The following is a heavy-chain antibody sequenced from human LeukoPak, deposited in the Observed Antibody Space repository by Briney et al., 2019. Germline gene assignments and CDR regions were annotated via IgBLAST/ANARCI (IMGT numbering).Heavy chain of an antibody. D-gene: IGHD3-3*01. CDR1: GFTFSSYG. Sequence: GGSLRLSCAASGFTFSSYGTHWVRQAPGKGLEWVAFIRYDGSNKYYADSVKGRFTISRDNSKNTLYLQMNSLRAEDTAVYYCARADAIFGVVIRSQRFDPWGQGTLVTVSS. CDR3: ARADAIFGVVIRSQRFDP. CDR2: IRYDGSNK. V-gene: IGHV3-30*02. J-gene: IGHJ5*02.